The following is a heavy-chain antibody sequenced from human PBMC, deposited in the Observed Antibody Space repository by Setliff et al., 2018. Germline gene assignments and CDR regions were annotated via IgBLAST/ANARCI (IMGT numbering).Heavy chain of an antibody. V-gene: IGHV4-39*07. CDR1: GGPISSSSYY. J-gene: IGHJ4*02. CDR3: ARRATYYNFWSGYYDY. CDR2: IYYSGST. D-gene: IGHD3-3*01. Sequence: SETLSLTCNVSGGPISSSSYYWGWIRQPPGKGLEWIGSIYYSGSTYYNPSLKSRVTISVDTSKNQFSLKLSSVTAADTAVYYCARRATYYNFWSGYYDYWGQGTLVTVSS.